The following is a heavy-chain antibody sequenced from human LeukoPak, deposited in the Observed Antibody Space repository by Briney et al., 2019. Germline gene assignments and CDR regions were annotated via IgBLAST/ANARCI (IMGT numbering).Heavy chain of an antibody. CDR3: ARGQYYSDSSNYHSRHDAFDI. CDR2: INPNSGGT. V-gene: IGHV1-2*02. D-gene: IGHD3-22*01. CDR1: GYTFTGYY. Sequence: ASVKVSCKASGYTFTGYYMHWVRQAPGQGLEWMGWINPNSGGTNYAQKFQGRVTMTRDTSISTAYMELSRLRSDDTAVYYCARGQYYSDSSNYHSRHDAFDIWGQGTMVTVSS. J-gene: IGHJ3*02.